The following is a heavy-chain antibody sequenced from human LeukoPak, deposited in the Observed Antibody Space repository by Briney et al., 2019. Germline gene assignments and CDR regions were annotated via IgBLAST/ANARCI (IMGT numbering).Heavy chain of an antibody. V-gene: IGHV4-38-2*01. CDR3: AMNRDGHTPFDH. J-gene: IGHJ4*02. CDR1: AYSMSSVYR. D-gene: IGHD5-24*01. CDR2: IYHSGIT. Sequence: PSETLSLTCAVSAYSMSSVYRWGWIRQPPGKGLEWIGSIYHSGITYYNPSLKSRVTISVDTSNNQFSLELTSVTAADTAVYYCAMNRDGHTPFDHWGQGTLVTVSS.